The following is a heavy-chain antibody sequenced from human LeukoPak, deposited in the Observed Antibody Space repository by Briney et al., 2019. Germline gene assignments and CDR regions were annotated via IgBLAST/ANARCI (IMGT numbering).Heavy chain of an antibody. V-gene: IGHV1-69*05. J-gene: IGHJ6*03. CDR1: GGTFSSYA. CDR3: ARDHQIRTKDYYYYYYMDV. Sequence: SVKVSXKASGGTFSSYAISWVRQAPGQGLEWMGRIIPIFGTANYAQKFQGRVTITTDESTSTAYIELSGLRSEDTAVYYCARDHQIRTKDYYYYYYMDVRGKGTTVTVS. CDR2: IIPIFGTA. D-gene: IGHD1-14*01.